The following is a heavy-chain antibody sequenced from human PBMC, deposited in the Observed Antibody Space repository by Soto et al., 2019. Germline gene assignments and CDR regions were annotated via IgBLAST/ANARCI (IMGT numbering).Heavy chain of an antibody. D-gene: IGHD5-18*01. CDR3: ARDSGYSYGPLDY. Sequence: GSLRLSCAASGFTFSSYWMHWVRQAPGKGLVWVSRVNSDGSSTSYADSVKGRFTISRDNAKDTLYLQMNSLRAEDTAVYYCARDSGYSYGPLDYWGQGTLVTVSS. V-gene: IGHV3-74*01. J-gene: IGHJ4*02. CDR1: GFTFSSYW. CDR2: VNSDGSST.